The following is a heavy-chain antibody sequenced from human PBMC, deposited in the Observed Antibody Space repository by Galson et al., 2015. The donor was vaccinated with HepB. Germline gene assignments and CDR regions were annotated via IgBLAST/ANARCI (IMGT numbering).Heavy chain of an antibody. J-gene: IGHJ4*02. CDR2: ISSNGGST. D-gene: IGHD1-26*01. CDR3: AKEGATHSGFDY. CDR1: GFTFSSYA. V-gene: IGHV3-64*04. Sequence: SLRLSCAASGFTFSSYAMHWVRQAPGKGLEFVSAISSNGGSTYYADSVKGRFTISRDNSKNTLYLQMNSLRAEDTAVYYCAKEGATHSGFDYWGQGTLVTVSS.